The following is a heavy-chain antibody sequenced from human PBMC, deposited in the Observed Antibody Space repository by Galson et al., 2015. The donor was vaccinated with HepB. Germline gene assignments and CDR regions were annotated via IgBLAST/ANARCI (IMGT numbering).Heavy chain of an antibody. D-gene: IGHD1-26*01. CDR2: ISWDGGST. CDR1: GFTFDDYT. J-gene: IGHJ4*02. V-gene: IGHV3-43*01. Sequence: SLRLSCAASGFTFDDYTMHWVRHAPGKGLEWVSLISWDGGSTYYADSVKGRFTISRDNSKNSLYLQMNSLRTEDTALYYCAKAYSGSRAPDFDYWGQGTLVTVSS. CDR3: AKAYSGSRAPDFDY.